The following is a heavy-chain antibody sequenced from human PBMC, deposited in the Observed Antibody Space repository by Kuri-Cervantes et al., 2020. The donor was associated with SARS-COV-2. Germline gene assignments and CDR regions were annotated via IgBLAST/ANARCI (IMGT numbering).Heavy chain of an antibody. CDR1: GGSFSGYY. CDR3: ARGERNFDY. Sequence: GSLGLSCAVYGGSFSGYYWSWIRQPPGKGLEWIGEINHSGSTNYNPSLKSRVTISVDTSKNQFSLKLSSVTAADTAVYYCARGERNFDYWGQGTLVTVSS. J-gene: IGHJ4*02. D-gene: IGHD1-1*01. V-gene: IGHV4-34*01. CDR2: INHSGST.